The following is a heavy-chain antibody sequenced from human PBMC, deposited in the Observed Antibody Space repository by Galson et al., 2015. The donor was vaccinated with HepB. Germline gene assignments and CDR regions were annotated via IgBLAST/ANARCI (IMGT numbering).Heavy chain of an antibody. Sequence: LSLTCTVSGYSISSGYYWGWIRQPPGKGLEWIGYIYYSGSTNYNPSLKSRVTISVDTSKNQFSLKLSSVTAADTAVYYCAREAAVDYEKEPTPDIWYFDLWGRGTLVTVSS. CDR3: AREAAVDYEKEPTPDIWYFDL. D-gene: IGHD4-17*01. CDR1: GYSISSGYY. V-gene: IGHV4-61*01. CDR2: IYYSGST. J-gene: IGHJ2*01.